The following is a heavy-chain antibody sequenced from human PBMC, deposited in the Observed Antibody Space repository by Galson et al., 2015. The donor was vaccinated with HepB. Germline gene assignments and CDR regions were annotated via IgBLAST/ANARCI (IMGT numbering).Heavy chain of an antibody. V-gene: IGHV3-48*04. Sequence: SLRLSCAASGFTFSSYSMNWVRQAPGKGLEWVSYISSSSSTIYYADSVKGRFTISRDNTKNSLYLQMNSLRAEDTAVYYCVNYYDSRGAFDYWGQGTLVTVSS. J-gene: IGHJ4*02. CDR3: VNYYDSRGAFDY. CDR1: GFTFSSYS. CDR2: ISSSSSTI. D-gene: IGHD3-22*01.